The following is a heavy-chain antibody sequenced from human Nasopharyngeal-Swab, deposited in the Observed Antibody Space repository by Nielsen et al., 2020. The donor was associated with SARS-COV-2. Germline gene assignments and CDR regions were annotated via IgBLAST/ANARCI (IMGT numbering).Heavy chain of an antibody. CDR1: GFTFSTYW. V-gene: IGHV3-74*01. CDR3: AAAGKGY. D-gene: IGHD6-13*01. Sequence: GESLKISCAASGFTFSTYWMHWVRQAPGKGLVWVSRINSDGSSTNYADSVKGRFTISRDNAKNTLCLQMNSLRAEDTAVYYCAAAGKGYWGQGTLVTVSS. CDR2: INSDGSST. J-gene: IGHJ4*02.